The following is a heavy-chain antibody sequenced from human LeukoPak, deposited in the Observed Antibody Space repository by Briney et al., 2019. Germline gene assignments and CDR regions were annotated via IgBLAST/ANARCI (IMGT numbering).Heavy chain of an antibody. Sequence: RTGGSLRLSCVASGFTVSTNHMNWVRQAPGRGLEWVSVIHNGGRTYYADSVKGRFTISRDNAKNSLYLQMNGLRADDTAVYYCARTQLNGSRAPWGQGTLVTVSS. D-gene: IGHD3-10*01. CDR3: ARTQLNGSRAP. CDR2: IHNGGRT. J-gene: IGHJ5*02. CDR1: GFTVSTNH. V-gene: IGHV3-66*01.